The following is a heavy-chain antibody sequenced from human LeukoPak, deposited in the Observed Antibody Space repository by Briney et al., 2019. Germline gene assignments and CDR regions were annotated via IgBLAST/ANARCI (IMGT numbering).Heavy chain of an antibody. CDR1: GGSISSYY. D-gene: IGHD1-26*01. Sequence: SETLSLTCTVSGGSISSYYWSWIRQPPGKGLEWIGYIYYSGSTNYNPSLKSRVTISVDTSKNQFSLKLSSVTAAGTAVYYCARSYSIVGAAEPFDYWGQGTLVTVSS. J-gene: IGHJ4*02. CDR2: IYYSGST. V-gene: IGHV4-59*08. CDR3: ARSYSIVGAAEPFDY.